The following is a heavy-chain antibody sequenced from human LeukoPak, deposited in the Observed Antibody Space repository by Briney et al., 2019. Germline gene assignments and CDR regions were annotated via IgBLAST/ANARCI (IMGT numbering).Heavy chain of an antibody. Sequence: QPGRSLRLSCAASGFTFSDYAMHWVRQAPGKGLEWVAIIFNDGNNAYYAESVKGRFTVSRDNSKKTLYLQMSSQRGEDTAVYYCARDVYDSSSSQDYFDSWGQGTLVTVSS. V-gene: IGHV3-30-3*01. J-gene: IGHJ4*02. CDR3: ARDVYDSSSSQDYFDS. CDR1: GFTFSDYA. D-gene: IGHD6-6*01. CDR2: IFNDGNNA.